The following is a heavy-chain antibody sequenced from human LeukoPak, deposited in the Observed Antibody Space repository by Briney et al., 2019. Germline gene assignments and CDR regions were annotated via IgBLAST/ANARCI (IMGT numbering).Heavy chain of an antibody. CDR3: ARYSGYDDEGEYFDY. CDR1: GFTFSSYW. D-gene: IGHD5-12*01. CDR2: IKQDGSEK. J-gene: IGHJ4*02. V-gene: IGHV3-7*01. Sequence: GGSLRLSCAASGFTFSSYWMSWVRQAPGKGLEWVANIKQDGSEKYYVDSVKGRFTISRDNAKNSLYLQMNSLRAEDTAVYYCARYSGYDDEGEYFDYWGQGTLVTVSS.